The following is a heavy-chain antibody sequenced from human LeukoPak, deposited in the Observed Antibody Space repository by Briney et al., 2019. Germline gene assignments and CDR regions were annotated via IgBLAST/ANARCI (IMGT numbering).Heavy chain of an antibody. J-gene: IGHJ4*02. CDR2: ISYDGSNK. CDR1: GFTFSSYG. D-gene: IGHD4-17*01. Sequence: GRSLRLSCAASGFTFSSYGMHWVRQAPGKGLEWVAVISYDGSNKYYADSVKGRFTISRDNSKNTLYLQMNSLRAEDTAVYYCAKDLRLRGKRNDLSFDYWGQGTLVTVSS. V-gene: IGHV3-30*18. CDR3: AKDLRLRGKRNDLSFDY.